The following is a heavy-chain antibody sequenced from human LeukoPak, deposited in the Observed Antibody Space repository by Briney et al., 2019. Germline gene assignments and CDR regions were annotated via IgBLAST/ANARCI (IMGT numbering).Heavy chain of an antibody. CDR3: ANCPSGSGYGYLDL. CDR2: ISYDGSNK. J-gene: IGHJ4*02. CDR1: GFTVSSYA. V-gene: IGHV3-30-3*01. Sequence: GGSLRLSCAASGFTVSSYAMHWVRQAPGKGLEWVALISYDGSNKYYAGSVKGRFTITRDNFENTLYLETNSLRVEDTAVYYCANCPSGSGYGYLDLWGQGALVTVSS. D-gene: IGHD5-12*01.